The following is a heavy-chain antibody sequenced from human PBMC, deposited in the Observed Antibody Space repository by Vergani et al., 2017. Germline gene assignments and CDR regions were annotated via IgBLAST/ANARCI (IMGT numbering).Heavy chain of an antibody. V-gene: IGHV4-34*02. D-gene: IGHD3-9*01. CDR3: ARAGIWLPNN. Sequence: QVQFQQWGAGLVKPSETLSLTCVVHGGSLSGYYWSWIRQPPGKGLEWSGEINHSGSANYNPSLQIRVTISIDTSKNQFSLRRFSVPAADTAVYYCARAGIWLPNNWGQGTLVTVS. CDR2: INHSGSA. CDR1: GGSLSGYY. J-gene: IGHJ4*02.